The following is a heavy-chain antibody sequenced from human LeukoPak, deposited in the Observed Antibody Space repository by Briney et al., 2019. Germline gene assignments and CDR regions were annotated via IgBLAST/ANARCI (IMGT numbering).Heavy chain of an antibody. D-gene: IGHD2-2*01. CDR1: GGSISSGSYY. CDR3: ARDEVRGYCSSTSCFDAFDI. Sequence: SETLSLTCTVSGGSISSGSYYWSWTRQPAGKGLEWIGRIYTSGSTNYNPSLKSRVTISVDTSKNQFSLKLSSVTAADTAVYYCARDEVRGYCSSTSCFDAFDIWGQGTMVTVSS. J-gene: IGHJ3*02. CDR2: IYTSGST. V-gene: IGHV4-61*02.